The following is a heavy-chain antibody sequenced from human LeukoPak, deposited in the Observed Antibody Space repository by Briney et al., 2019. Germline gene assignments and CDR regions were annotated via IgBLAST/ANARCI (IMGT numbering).Heavy chain of an antibody. Sequence: SVKVSCKASGYTFTGYYMHWVRQAPGQGLEWMGGIIPIFGTANYAQKFQGRVTITADKSTSTAYMELSSLRSEDTAVYYCARDLPAGGAFDIWGQGTMVTVSS. D-gene: IGHD2-2*01. CDR3: ARDLPAGGAFDI. CDR1: GYTFTGYY. V-gene: IGHV1-69*06. CDR2: IIPIFGTA. J-gene: IGHJ3*02.